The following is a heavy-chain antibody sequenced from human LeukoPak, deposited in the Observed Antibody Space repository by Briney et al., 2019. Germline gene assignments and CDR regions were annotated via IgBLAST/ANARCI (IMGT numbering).Heavy chain of an antibody. CDR1: GDSVSSNSAA. CDR3: ARGLRYSSSWSLYYFDY. D-gene: IGHD6-13*01. CDR2: TYYRPKWYN. Sequence: SQTLSLTCAISGDSVSSNSAAWNWIRQSPSRGLEWLGRTYYRPKWYNDYAVSVKSRITINPDTSKNQFSLQLNSVTPEDTAVYYCARGLRYSSSWSLYYFDYWGQGTLVTVSS. V-gene: IGHV6-1*01. J-gene: IGHJ4*02.